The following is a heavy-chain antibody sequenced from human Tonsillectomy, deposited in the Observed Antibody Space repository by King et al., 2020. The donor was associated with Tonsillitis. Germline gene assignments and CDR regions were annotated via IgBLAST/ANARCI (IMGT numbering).Heavy chain of an antibody. CDR3: VGGVVGAADH. CDR1: GFTFSDHY. J-gene: IGHJ4*02. V-gene: IGHV3-72*01. Sequence: VQLVESGGGLVQPGGSLRLSCAASGFTFSDHYMDGVRQVPGKGLEWVGRTRNKANSYTTEYAASVKGRFTISRDDSKNSVYLQMNSLKTEDTAVYFCVGGVVGAADHWGQGTLVTVSS. D-gene: IGHD1-26*01. CDR2: TRNKANSYTT.